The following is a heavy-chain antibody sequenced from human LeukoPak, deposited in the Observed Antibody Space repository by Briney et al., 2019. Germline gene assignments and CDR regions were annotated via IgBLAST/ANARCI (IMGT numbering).Heavy chain of an antibody. D-gene: IGHD4-17*01. CDR3: ASRRYGDYTGHAFDI. CDR1: GVTFNIYA. Sequence: GGSLRLSCAASGVTFNIYAMSWVRQAPGKGLEWVSVISGSGGSTNYADSVKGRCSISRDNSKNTLYLYMNSLRAEDTAVYYCASRRYGDYTGHAFDIWGQGTVVTVSS. J-gene: IGHJ3*02. CDR2: ISGSGGST. V-gene: IGHV3-23*01.